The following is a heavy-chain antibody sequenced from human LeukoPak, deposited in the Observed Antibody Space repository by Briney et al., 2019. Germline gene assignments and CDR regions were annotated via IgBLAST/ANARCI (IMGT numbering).Heavy chain of an antibody. D-gene: IGHD2-2*01. V-gene: IGHV4-59*01. CDR2: IYYSGST. CDR3: ARVVSLYCSSTSCYGLDP. Sequence: SETLSLTCTVSGGSISSYYWSWIRQPPGKGLEWIGYIYYSGSTNYNPSLKSRVTISVDTSKNQFSLRLSSVTAADTAVYYCARVVSLYCSSTSCYGLDPWGQGTVVSVSS. CDR1: GGSISSYY. J-gene: IGHJ5*02.